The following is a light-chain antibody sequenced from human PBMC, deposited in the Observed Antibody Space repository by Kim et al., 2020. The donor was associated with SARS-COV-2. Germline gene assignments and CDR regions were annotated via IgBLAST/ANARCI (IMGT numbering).Light chain of an antibody. J-gene: IGKJ2*01. Sequence: SASVGDRVTITCQASQDITNYLNWYHQKPEKAPKLLIYDASNLETGVPSRFSGSGSGTDFTFAISSLQPEDIATYYCQQYDSLPSTFGQGTKLEI. V-gene: IGKV1-33*01. CDR2: DAS. CDR3: QQYDSLPST. CDR1: QDITNY.